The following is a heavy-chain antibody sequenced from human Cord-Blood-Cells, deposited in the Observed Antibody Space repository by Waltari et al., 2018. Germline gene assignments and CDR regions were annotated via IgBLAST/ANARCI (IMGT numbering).Heavy chain of an antibody. CDR2: IYYSGST. J-gene: IGHJ4*02. V-gene: IGHV4-39*01. CDR3: ARHLYSSSWYGGPGQNFDY. CDR1: GGSISSSSYY. D-gene: IGHD6-13*01. Sequence: QLQLQESGPGLVKPSETLSPTCTVSGGSISSSSYYWGWIRQPPGKGLEWIGSIYYSGSTYYTPSHKSRVTISVDTSKNQFSLKLSSVTAADTAVYYCARHLYSSSWYGGPGQNFDYWGQGTLVTVSS.